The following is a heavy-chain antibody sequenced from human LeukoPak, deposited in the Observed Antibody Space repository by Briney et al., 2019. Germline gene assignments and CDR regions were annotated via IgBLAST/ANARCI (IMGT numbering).Heavy chain of an antibody. V-gene: IGHV4-39*01. Sequence: SETLSLTCTVSGDSISRSSYYWVWLRQPPGKGLELIATIHYTGSTYYNPSLKSRVTISVDTSKNQFSLKLSSVTAADTAMYYCARYWGPYDNSGAYFDYWGQGTLVTVSS. CDR3: ARYWGPYDNSGAYFDY. D-gene: IGHD3-22*01. CDR2: IHYTGST. CDR1: GDSISRSSYY. J-gene: IGHJ4*02.